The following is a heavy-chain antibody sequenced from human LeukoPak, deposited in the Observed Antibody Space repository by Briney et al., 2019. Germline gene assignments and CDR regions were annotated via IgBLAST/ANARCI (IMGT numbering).Heavy chain of an antibody. D-gene: IGHD3-22*01. CDR1: GGTFSSYA. CDR2: IIPIFGTA. V-gene: IGHV1-69*13. CDR3: ARDLDTYYYDSSSYYPY. J-gene: IGHJ4*02. Sequence: SVKVSCKASGGTFSSYAISWVRQAPGQGLEWMGGIIPIFGTANYAQKFQGRVTITADESTSTAYMELRSLRSDDTAVYYCARDLDTYYYDSSSYYPYWGQGTLVTVSS.